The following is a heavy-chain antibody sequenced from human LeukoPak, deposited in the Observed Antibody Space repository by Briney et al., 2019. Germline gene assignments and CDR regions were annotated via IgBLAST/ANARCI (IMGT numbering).Heavy chain of an antibody. Sequence: ASVKVSCKASGYTFTGFDSIYIHWVRPVPGQGLEWMGWINPNSGGTKFARRFQGRVTMTRDTSISTVYMELNRLRSDDTGIYYCARKGVWNYVFVYWGQGSLVTVSS. V-gene: IGHV1-2*02. CDR1: GYTFTGFDSIY. J-gene: IGHJ4*02. D-gene: IGHD1-7*01. CDR3: ARKGVWNYVFVY. CDR2: INPNSGGT.